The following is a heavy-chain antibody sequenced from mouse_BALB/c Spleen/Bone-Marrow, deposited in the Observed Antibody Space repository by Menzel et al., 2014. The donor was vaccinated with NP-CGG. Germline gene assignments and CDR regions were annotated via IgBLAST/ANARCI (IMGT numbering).Heavy chain of an antibody. CDR2: INPGSGGT. Sequence: VKLQESGAELVRPGTSVKVSCKASGYAFTNYLIEWVKQRPGQGLEWIGVINPGSGGTNYNEKFKGRATLTVDKSSSTAYMQLSSLTSDDSAVYFCARWDYAMDYWGQGTSVTVSS. CDR3: ARWDYAMDY. CDR1: GYAFTNYL. V-gene: IGHV1-54*01. J-gene: IGHJ4*01.